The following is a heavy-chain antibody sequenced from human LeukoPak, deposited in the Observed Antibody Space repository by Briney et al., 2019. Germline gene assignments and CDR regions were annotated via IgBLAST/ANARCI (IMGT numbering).Heavy chain of an antibody. CDR2: ISPTGGST. J-gene: IGHJ4*02. V-gene: IGHV1-46*01. CDR1: GYTFTTYY. D-gene: IGHD5-18*01. Sequence: ASVKVSCKASGYTFTTYYIHWVRQAPGQGLEWMGIISPTGGSTTYAQKFQGRVTMTRDTSTSTVFMELNSLRSEDTAVYYCAKVPGRDTAVWWGQGTLVTVSS. CDR3: AKVPGRDTAVW.